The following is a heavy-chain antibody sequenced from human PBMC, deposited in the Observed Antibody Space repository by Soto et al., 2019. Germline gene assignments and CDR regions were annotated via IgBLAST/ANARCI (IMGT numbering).Heavy chain of an antibody. Sequence: VGSLRHSCTASGFTFSSYALSWVRQTPGKSLEWVSAISGSGGNTYYADSVKGRFSISRDNSKNTLYLQMNALRAEDTAIYYCERGTYGNYDYWGQGTRVTVSS. V-gene: IGHV3-23*01. CDR3: ERGTYGNYDY. D-gene: IGHD3-16*01. CDR2: ISGSGGNT. CDR1: GFTFSSYA. J-gene: IGHJ4*02.